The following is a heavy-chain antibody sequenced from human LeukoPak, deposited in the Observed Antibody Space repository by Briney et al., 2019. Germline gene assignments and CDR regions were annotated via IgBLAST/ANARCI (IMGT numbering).Heavy chain of an antibody. CDR1: GGTFSSYA. Sequence: SVKVSCKASGGTFSSYAISWVRRAPGQGLEWMGGIIPIFGTANYAQKFQGRVTITADESTSTAYMELSSLRSEDTAVYYCARDRGGEFDAFDIWGQGTMVTVSS. CDR3: ARDRGGEFDAFDI. D-gene: IGHD3-10*01. J-gene: IGHJ3*02. CDR2: IIPIFGTA. V-gene: IGHV1-69*13.